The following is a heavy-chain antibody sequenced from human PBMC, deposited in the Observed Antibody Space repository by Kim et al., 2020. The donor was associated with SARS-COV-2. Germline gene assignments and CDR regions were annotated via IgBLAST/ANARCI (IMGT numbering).Heavy chain of an antibody. J-gene: IGHJ6*02. V-gene: IGHV2-5*02. CDR3: ASNSGSQRTYYYYYALDV. Sequence: SGPTLVNPTQTLTLTCTFSGFSLSTRGVGVGWIRQPPGKALDWLAFTYWDDDKRYSPSLKSRLTITKDTSKNLVVLTMTNMDPVDTATYYCASNSGSQRTYYYYYALDVWGQGTTVTVSS. CDR2: TYWDDDK. CDR1: GFSLSTRGVG. D-gene: IGHD3-10*01.